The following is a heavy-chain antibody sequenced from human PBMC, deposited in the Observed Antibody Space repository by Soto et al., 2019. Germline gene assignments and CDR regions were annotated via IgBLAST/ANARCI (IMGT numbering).Heavy chain of an antibody. J-gene: IGHJ6*02. CDR1: GGSFSGYY. CDR2: INHSGST. CDR3: ARAVRYSSSAYYYYGMDV. D-gene: IGHD6-6*01. V-gene: IGHV4-34*01. Sequence: SETLSLTCAVYGGSFSGYYWSWIRQPPGKGLEWIGEINHSGSTNYNPSLKSRVTISVDTSKSQFSLKLSSVTAADTAVYYCARAVRYSSSAYYYYGMDVWGQGTTVTVSS.